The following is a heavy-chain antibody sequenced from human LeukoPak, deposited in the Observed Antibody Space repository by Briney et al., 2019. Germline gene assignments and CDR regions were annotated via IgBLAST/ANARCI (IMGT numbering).Heavy chain of an antibody. J-gene: IGHJ6*03. CDR2: ISSSSSYI. CDR1: GFTFSSYS. Sequence: GGSLRLSCAASGFTFSSYSMNWVRQAPGKGLEWVSSISSSSSYIYYADSVKGRFTISRDNVKNSLYLQMNSLRAEDTAVYYCARDYAKEGYMDVWGKGTTVTVSS. V-gene: IGHV3-21*01. D-gene: IGHD2-8*01. CDR3: ARDYAKEGYMDV.